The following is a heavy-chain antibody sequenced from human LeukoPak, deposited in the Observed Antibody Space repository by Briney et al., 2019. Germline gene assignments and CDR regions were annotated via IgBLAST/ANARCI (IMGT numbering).Heavy chain of an antibody. D-gene: IGHD3-3*01. CDR3: ARRAVTIFGVVIIRDAFDI. CDR2: INHSGST. CDR1: GGSFSGYY. V-gene: IGHV4-34*01. Sequence: SETLPLTCAVYGGSFSGYYWSWIRQPPGKGLEWIGEINHSGSTNYNPSLKSRVTISVDTSKNQFSLKLSSVTAADTAVYYCARRAVTIFGVVIIRDAFDIWGQGTMVTVSS. J-gene: IGHJ3*02.